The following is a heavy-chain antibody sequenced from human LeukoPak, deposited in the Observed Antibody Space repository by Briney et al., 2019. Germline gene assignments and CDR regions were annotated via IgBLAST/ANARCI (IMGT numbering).Heavy chain of an antibody. CDR1: GGSISSSSYY. D-gene: IGHD6-19*01. CDR2: IYYSGST. Sequence: SETLSLTCTVSGGSISSSSYYWGWLRQPPGKGLEWIGSIYYSGSTYYNPSLKSRVTISVDTSKNQFSLKLSSVTAADTAVYYCASPDLYSSGWYPNWYFDLWGRGTLVTVSS. CDR3: ASPDLYSSGWYPNWYFDL. V-gene: IGHV4-39*01. J-gene: IGHJ2*01.